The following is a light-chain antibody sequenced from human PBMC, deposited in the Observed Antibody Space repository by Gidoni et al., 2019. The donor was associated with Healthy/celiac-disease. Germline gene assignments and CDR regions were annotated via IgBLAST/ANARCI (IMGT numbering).Light chain of an antibody. V-gene: IGKV3-11*01. CDR3: QQRSNSRFT. J-gene: IGKJ4*01. CDR2: DAS. Sequence: ELVLTQSPATLSLSPGARATLSCRASQSVSSYLAWYQQKPGQAPRLLIYDASNRATGIPARFSGSGSGTDFTLTISSLEPEDFAVYYCQQRSNSRFTFGGGTKVEIK. CDR1: QSVSSY.